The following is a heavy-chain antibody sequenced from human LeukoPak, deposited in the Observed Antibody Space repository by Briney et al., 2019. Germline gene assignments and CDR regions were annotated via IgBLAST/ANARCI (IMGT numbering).Heavy chain of an antibody. D-gene: IGHD3-10*01. J-gene: IGHJ4*02. V-gene: IGHV1-2*02. CDR3: AXXXXXGSSYHPDY. CDR1: GYSFTAYY. Sequence: ASVKVSCKASGYSFTAYYMHWVRQAPGQGLEYMGWINPNSGGTTSSQKFQDRVTLTRDTSISTAYMELSSLTSDDTAVYYCAXXXXXGSSYHPDYWGQGTLVTV. CDR2: INPNSGGT.